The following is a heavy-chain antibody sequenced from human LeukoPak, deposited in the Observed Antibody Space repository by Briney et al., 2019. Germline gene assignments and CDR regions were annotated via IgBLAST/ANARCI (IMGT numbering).Heavy chain of an antibody. J-gene: IGHJ4*02. Sequence: PGGSLRLSCAASGFTFSSYGMSWVRQAPGKGLEWVSAISGSGGSTYYADSVKGRFTISRDNSKNTLYLQMNSLRAEDTALYYCAKDEGRLGELSPMDYWGQGTLVTVSS. V-gene: IGHV3-23*01. CDR2: ISGSGGST. CDR3: AKDEGRLGELSPMDY. CDR1: GFTFSSYG. D-gene: IGHD3-16*02.